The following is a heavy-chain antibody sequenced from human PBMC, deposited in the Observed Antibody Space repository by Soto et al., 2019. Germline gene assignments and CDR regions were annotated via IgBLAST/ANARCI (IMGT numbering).Heavy chain of an antibody. CDR3: ARVAVYSYYYYGMDV. Sequence: GGSLRLSCAASGFTVSSNYMSWVRQAPGKGLEWVSVIYSGGSAYYADSVKGRFTISRHNSKNTLYLQMNSLRAEDTAVYYCARVAVYSYYYYGMDVWGQGTTVTVSS. CDR1: GFTVSSNY. V-gene: IGHV3-53*01. J-gene: IGHJ6*02. CDR2: IYSGGSA. D-gene: IGHD1-20*01.